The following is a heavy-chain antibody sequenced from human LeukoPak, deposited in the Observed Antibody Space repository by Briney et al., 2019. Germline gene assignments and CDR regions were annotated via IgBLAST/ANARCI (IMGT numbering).Heavy chain of an antibody. J-gene: IGHJ6*02. V-gene: IGHV3-23*01. CDR3: AKAASSSWPSYYYGMDV. CDR2: ITGSGGNT. D-gene: IGHD6-13*01. Sequence: PGGSLRLSCAASGFIFSSYSMSWVRQAPGMGLGWVSVITGSGGNTYYADSVRGRFTISKDNSKNTVYLQMSSLRVDDTAVYYCAKAASSSWPSYYYGMDVWGQGTLVTVSS. CDR1: GFIFSSYS.